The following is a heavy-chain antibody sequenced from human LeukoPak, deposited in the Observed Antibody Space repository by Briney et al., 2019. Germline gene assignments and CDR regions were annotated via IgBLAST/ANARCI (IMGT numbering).Heavy chain of an antibody. CDR3: ARDRDPYYYDSSGYDDH. CDR1: GYTFVSYG. CDR2: ISGYNGNT. J-gene: IGHJ4*02. D-gene: IGHD3-22*01. Sequence: SVKVSCKAAGYTFVSYGISWLRQPPAQELDWMGWISGYNGNTNYAQNFQDRVTMTTETSTNTIYMELGRLKYDDTAVYYCARDRDPYYYDSSGYDDHWGQGTLVTVSS. V-gene: IGHV1-18*01.